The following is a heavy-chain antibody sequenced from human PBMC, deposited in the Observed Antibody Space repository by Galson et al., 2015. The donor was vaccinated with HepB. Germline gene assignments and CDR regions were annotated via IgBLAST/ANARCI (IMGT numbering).Heavy chain of an antibody. D-gene: IGHD4-17*01. CDR3: AKNFYGDSPYWYFDL. Sequence: SLRLSCAASGFTFSSYWMSWVRQAPGKGLEWVANIKQDGSEKYYVDSVKGRFTISRDNAKNSLYLQMNSLRAEDTAVYYCAKNFYGDSPYWYFDLWGRGTLVTVSS. V-gene: IGHV3-7*01. J-gene: IGHJ2*01. CDR1: GFTFSSYW. CDR2: IKQDGSEK.